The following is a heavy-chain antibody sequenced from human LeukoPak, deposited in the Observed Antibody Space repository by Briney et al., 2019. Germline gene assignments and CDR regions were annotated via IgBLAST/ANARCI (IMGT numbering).Heavy chain of an antibody. V-gene: IGHV3-21*01. J-gene: IGHJ4*02. Sequence: PGGSLRLSCAASGFTFSSYSMNWVRQAPGKGLEWVSSISSSSRYIYYADSLKGRLTISRDNAKNSLYLQMNSLRAEDTAVYYCARVAEAAAFDYWGQGTLVTVSS. CDR2: ISSSSRYI. CDR1: GFTFSSYS. D-gene: IGHD6-13*01. CDR3: ARVAEAAAFDY.